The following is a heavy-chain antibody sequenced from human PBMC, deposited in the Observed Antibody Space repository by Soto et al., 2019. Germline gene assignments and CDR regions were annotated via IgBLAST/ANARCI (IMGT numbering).Heavy chain of an antibody. J-gene: IGHJ4*02. V-gene: IGHV1-69*13. CDR3: AKLAFRGRARYYFDY. CDR2: IIPIFGTA. Sequence: GASVKVSCKASGVTFISYAISWVRQAPGQGLEWMGGIIPIFGTANYAQKFQGRVTITADESTSTAYMELSSLRSEDTAVYYCAKLAFRGRARYYFDYWGQGTLVTVSS. D-gene: IGHD3-16*01. CDR1: GVTFISYA.